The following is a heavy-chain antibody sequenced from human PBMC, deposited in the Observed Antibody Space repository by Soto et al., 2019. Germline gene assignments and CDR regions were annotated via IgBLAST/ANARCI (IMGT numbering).Heavy chain of an antibody. CDR1: GGSISSGDYY. J-gene: IGHJ5*02. D-gene: IGHD6-6*01. CDR2: IYYSGST. V-gene: IGHV4-30-4*01. CDR3: ARQLVPVHDWFDP. Sequence: PSETLSLTCTVSGGSISSGDYYWSWIRQPPGKGLEWIGYIYYSGSTYYNPSLKSRVTISVDTSKNQFSLKLSSVTAADTAVYYCARQLVPVHDWFDPWGQGTLVTVSS.